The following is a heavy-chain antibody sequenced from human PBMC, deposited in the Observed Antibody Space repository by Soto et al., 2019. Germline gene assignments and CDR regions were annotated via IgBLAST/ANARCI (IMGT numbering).Heavy chain of an antibody. CDR2: IYYSGST. D-gene: IGHD6-13*01. Sequence: PSETLSLTCTVSGGSISSYYWSWIRQPPGKGLEWIGYIYYSGSTNYNPSLKSRVTISVDTSKNQFSLKLSSVTAADTAVYYCARHLSSSWYLFDYWGQGTLVTVSS. CDR3: ARHLSSSWYLFDY. V-gene: IGHV4-59*08. CDR1: GGSISSYY. J-gene: IGHJ4*02.